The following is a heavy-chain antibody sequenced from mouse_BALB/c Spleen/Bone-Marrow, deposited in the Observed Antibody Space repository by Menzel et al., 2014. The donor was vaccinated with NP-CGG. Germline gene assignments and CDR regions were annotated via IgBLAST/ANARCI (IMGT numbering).Heavy chain of an antibody. V-gene: IGHV1-77*01. CDR1: GYTFTDYY. CDR3: ARGASLDY. Sequence: QVQLQQSGAELARPGASVKLSCRASGYTFTDYYVSWVKQRTGQGLEWIGEIYPGSGNTYYNEKFKGKATLTADRSSSTAYMQLSSLTSEDSAVYFCARGASLDYWGQGTSVTVSS. CDR2: IYPGSGNT. J-gene: IGHJ4*01.